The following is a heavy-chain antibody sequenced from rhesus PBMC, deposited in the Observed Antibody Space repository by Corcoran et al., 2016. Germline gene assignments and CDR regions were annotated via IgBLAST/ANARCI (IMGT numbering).Heavy chain of an antibody. Sequence: EVQLVESGGGLVQPGGALSLSCADSGFTFSSSVMNWVRQASGKGLEWVGRIRSKSNNYETGYAASVKGRFTISRDDSKNTAYLQMNSLKTEDTAVYYCTTDRSVVVTHGTDYWGQGVLVTVSS. D-gene: IGHD2-21*01. J-gene: IGHJ4*01. CDR1: GFTFSSSV. V-gene: IGHV3-118*01. CDR2: IRSKSNNYET. CDR3: TTDRSVVVTHGTDY.